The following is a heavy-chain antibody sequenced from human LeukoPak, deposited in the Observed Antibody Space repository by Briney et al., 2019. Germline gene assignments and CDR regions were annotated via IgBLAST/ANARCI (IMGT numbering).Heavy chain of an antibody. CDR2: IYNSWST. CDR1: GGSISSYY. J-gene: IGHJ5*02. V-gene: IGHV4-59*01. Sequence: PSGTVSLTCTVSGGSISSYYWSWIRQPPGKGLEWFGFIYNSWSTYYNLYLQSRVTISVDTSKNQFSLKLSSVTAADTAVYYCARDGSGTYYNWFDPWGQGTLVT. D-gene: IGHD3-10*01. CDR3: ARDGSGTYYNWFDP.